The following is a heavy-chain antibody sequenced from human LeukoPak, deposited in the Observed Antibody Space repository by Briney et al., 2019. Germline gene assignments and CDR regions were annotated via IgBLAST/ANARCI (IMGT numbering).Heavy chain of an antibody. D-gene: IGHD3-16*02. J-gene: IGHJ6*03. CDR2: ISSSGSTI. CDR3: ARVIVQTYYMDV. V-gene: IGHV3-48*04. Sequence: PGGSLRLSCAASGFTFGSYSMNWVRRAPGKGLEWVSYISSSGSTIYYADSVKGRFTISRDNAKNSLYLQMNSLRAEDTAVYYCARVIVQTYYMDVWGKGTTVTVSS. CDR1: GFTFGSYS.